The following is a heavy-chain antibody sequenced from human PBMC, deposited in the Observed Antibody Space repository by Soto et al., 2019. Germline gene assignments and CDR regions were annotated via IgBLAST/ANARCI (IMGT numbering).Heavy chain of an antibody. CDR3: ARDQEGLGKGYYYYGMDV. CDR2: IYYSGST. D-gene: IGHD7-27*01. J-gene: IGHJ6*02. V-gene: IGHV4-30-4*01. CDR1: GGSISSGDYY. Sequence: SETLSLTCTVSGGSISSGDYYWSWIRQPPGKGLEWIGYIYYSGSTYYNPSLKSRVTISVDTSKNQFPLKLSSVTAADTAVYYCARDQEGLGKGYYYYGMDVWGQGTTVTVSS.